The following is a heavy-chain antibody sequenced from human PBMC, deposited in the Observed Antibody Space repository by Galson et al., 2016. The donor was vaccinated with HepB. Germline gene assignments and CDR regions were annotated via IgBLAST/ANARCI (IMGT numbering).Heavy chain of an antibody. CDR2: ITGSGAGT. D-gene: IGHD5-18*01. J-gene: IGHJ4*02. CDR1: GFTFTSYA. Sequence: SLRLSCAASGFTFTSYAMSWVRQAPGKGLEWVSGITGSGAGTYYADSVKGWLTISRDNSKNTLYLQMNSLRAEDTAVYYCARAWIHLYDLGCWGQGALVTVSS. CDR3: ARAWIHLYDLGC. V-gene: IGHV3-23*01.